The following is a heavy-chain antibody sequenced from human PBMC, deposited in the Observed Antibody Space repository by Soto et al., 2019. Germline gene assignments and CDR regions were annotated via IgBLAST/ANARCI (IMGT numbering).Heavy chain of an antibody. CDR2: IYPGDSDT. D-gene: IGHD3-10*01. J-gene: IGHJ4*02. V-gene: IGHV5-51*01. CDR1: GYSFASHW. CDR3: ARYGRSYWHYLDL. Sequence: GESLKISCNGSGYSFASHWVAWVRQMPEKGLEWIGTIYPGDSDTKYSSAFRGHVTISADTSVSTAYLQWRSLEATDSAIYYCARYGRSYWHYLDLWGQGTLVTVSS.